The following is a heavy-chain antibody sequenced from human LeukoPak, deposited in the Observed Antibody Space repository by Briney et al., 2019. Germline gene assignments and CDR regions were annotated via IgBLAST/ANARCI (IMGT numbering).Heavy chain of an antibody. Sequence: SETLSLTCTVSGGSISSSSYYWGWIRQPPGKGLEWIGNIYYSGSTYYNPSLKSRVTISVDTSKNQFSLKLRSVTAADTAVYYCARSWGLRYFDWLFRKPGYFDYWGQGTLVTVSS. J-gene: IGHJ4*02. V-gene: IGHV4-39*01. CDR1: GGSISSSSYY. CDR3: ARSWGLRYFDWLFRKPGYFDY. CDR2: IYYSGST. D-gene: IGHD3-9*01.